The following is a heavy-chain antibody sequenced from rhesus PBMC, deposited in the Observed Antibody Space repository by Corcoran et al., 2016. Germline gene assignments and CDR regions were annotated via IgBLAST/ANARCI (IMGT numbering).Heavy chain of an antibody. J-gene: IGHJ4*01. CDR2: IAGGEENT. CDR1: GGSVRSYW. Sequence: QLQLQESGPGLVKPSETLSLTCAVSGGSVRSYWWNWIRWIRQPPGNGLGWIGRIAGGEENTSSTPSLQGRVTISPDTSKNRLSLNLISVTAADTAVYYCARDYGNYMDFFDCWGQGVLVTVSS. V-gene: IGHV4-173*01. CDR3: ARDYGNYMDFFDC. D-gene: IGHD1-44*01.